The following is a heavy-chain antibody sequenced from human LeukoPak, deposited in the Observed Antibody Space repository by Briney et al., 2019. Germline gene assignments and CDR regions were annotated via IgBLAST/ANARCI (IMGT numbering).Heavy chain of an antibody. CDR3: ARSPGILVGATMLFDY. J-gene: IGHJ4*02. V-gene: IGHV1-46*01. Sequence: GASVKVSCKASGYTFTSYYMHWVRQAPGQGLEWMGIINPSGGSTSYAQKFQGRVTMTRDTSTSTAYMELSSLRSEDTAVYYCARSPGILVGATMLFDYWGQGTLVTVSS. D-gene: IGHD1-26*01. CDR1: GYTFTSYY. CDR2: INPSGGST.